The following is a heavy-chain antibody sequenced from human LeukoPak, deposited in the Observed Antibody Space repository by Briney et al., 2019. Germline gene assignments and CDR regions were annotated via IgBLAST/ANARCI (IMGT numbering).Heavy chain of an antibody. J-gene: IGHJ6*03. CDR1: GYTFTSYG. CDR2: ISAYNGNT. D-gene: IGHD5-18*01. Sequence: ASVKVSCKASGYTFTSYGISWVRQAPGQGLEWMGWISAYNGNTNYAQKLQGRVTITRNTSISTAYMELSSLRSEDTAVYYCARRGYSYGPTNYYYYYMDVWGKGTTVTVSS. V-gene: IGHV1-18*01. CDR3: ARRGYSYGPTNYYYYYMDV.